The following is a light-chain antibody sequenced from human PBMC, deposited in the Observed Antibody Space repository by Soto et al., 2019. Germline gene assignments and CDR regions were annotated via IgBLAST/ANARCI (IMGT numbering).Light chain of an antibody. CDR1: QSLLYSSNNKNY. J-gene: IGKJ2*01. CDR3: QQYFTPSYT. Sequence: DIVMTQSPDSLVVSLGERATINCKSSQSLLYSSNNKNYLAWYQQKPGQPPKLLIYWASTRESGVPDRFSGSGSGTDFTLTISSLQAEDVAVYYCQQYFTPSYTFGHGTKLGIK. CDR2: WAS. V-gene: IGKV4-1*01.